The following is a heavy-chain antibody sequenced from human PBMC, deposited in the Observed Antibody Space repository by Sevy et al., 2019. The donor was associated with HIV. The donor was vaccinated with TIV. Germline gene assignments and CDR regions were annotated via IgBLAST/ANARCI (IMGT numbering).Heavy chain of an antibody. V-gene: IGHV3-7*01. J-gene: IGHJ3*02. CDR2: INQDGSEK. CDR1: GISFSNYW. Sequence: GGSLRLSCAASGISFSNYWMSWVRQAPGKGLEWVANINQDGSEKKFVGSVKGRFTISRDNGKNSVYLQMNSLTAEDTAVYYCARDRWAKYPEDGFDIWGQGTMVTVSS. CDR3: ARDRWAKYPEDGFDI.